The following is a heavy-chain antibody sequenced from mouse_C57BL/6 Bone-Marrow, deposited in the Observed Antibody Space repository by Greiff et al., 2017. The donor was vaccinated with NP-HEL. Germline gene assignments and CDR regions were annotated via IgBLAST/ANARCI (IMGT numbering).Heavy chain of an antibody. CDR1: GFTFSSYA. CDR2: ISAGGSYT. J-gene: IGHJ1*03. Sequence: EVKVVESGGGLVKPGGSLKLSCAASGFTFSSYAMSWVRQTPEKRLEWVATISAGGSYTYYPDNVKGRFTISRDNAKNNLYLQMSHLKSEDTAMYYCATYYSIYWYFDVWGTGTTVTVSS. V-gene: IGHV5-4*03. D-gene: IGHD2-5*01. CDR3: ATYYSIYWYFDV.